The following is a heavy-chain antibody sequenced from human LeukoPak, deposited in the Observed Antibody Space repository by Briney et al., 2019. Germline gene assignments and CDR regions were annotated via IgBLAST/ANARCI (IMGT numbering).Heavy chain of an antibody. CDR1: GYTFTSYG. CDR3: AYSSGFLDAFDI. CDR2: ICAYNGNT. V-gene: IGHV1-18*01. J-gene: IGHJ3*02. Sequence: GASVKVSCKASGYTFTSYGISWVRQAPGQGLGWMGWICAYNGNTNYAQKLQGRVTMTTDTSTSTAYMELRSLRSDDTAVYYCAYSSGFLDAFDIWGQGTMVTVSS. D-gene: IGHD6-19*01.